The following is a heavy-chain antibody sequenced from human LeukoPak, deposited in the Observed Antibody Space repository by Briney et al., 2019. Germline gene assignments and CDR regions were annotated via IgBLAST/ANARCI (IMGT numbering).Heavy chain of an antibody. D-gene: IGHD3-10*01. J-gene: IGHJ6*02. V-gene: IGHV4-39*07. Sequence: PSETLSLTCTVSGGSISSSSYYWGWIRQPPGKGLEWIGSIYYSGSTYYNPSLKSRVTISVDTSKNQFSLKLSSVTAADTAVYYCARRLARGWFGEFLKNGMDVWGQGTTVTVSS. CDR2: IYYSGST. CDR1: GGSISSSSYY. CDR3: ARRLARGWFGEFLKNGMDV.